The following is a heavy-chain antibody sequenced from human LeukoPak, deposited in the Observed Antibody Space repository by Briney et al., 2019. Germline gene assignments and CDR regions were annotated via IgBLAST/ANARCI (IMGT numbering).Heavy chain of an antibody. CDR1: GGSISSGGYY. D-gene: IGHD3-10*01. V-gene: IGHV4-31*03. Sequence: PSETLSLTCTVSGGSISSGGYYWSWIRQHPGKGLEWIGYIYYSGSTYYNPSLKSRVTISVDTSKNQFSLKLSSVTAADTAVYYCARENRITMVRVPPFAFDIWGQGTMVTVSS. CDR2: IYYSGST. CDR3: ARENRITMVRVPPFAFDI. J-gene: IGHJ3*02.